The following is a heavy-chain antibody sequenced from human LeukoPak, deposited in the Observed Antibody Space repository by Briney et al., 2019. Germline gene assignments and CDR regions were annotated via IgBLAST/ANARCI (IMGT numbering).Heavy chain of an antibody. J-gene: IGHJ6*03. CDR2: ISSSSSYI. CDR1: GFTFSSYE. V-gene: IGHV3-21*01. CDR3: ARDGGSYYPYFYYYYMDV. D-gene: IGHD1-26*01. Sequence: GGSLRLSCAASGFTFSSYEMNWVRQAPGKGLEWVSSISSSSSYIYYADSVKGRFTISRDNAKNSLYLQMNGLRAEDTAVYYCARDGGSYYPYFYYYYMDVWGKGTTVTVSS.